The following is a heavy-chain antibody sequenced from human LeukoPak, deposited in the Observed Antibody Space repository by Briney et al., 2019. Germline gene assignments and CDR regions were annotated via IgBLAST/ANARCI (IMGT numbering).Heavy chain of an antibody. V-gene: IGHV3-30*04. D-gene: IGHD6-19*01. CDR3: ARERGSSGRAGWFDP. Sequence: GGSLRLSCAASGFTVTSNPMHWVRQTPGKGLEWGALISNDGSNQQYSDSVSGRFTISRDTSKNTVYLQMNSLRGDDTAVYYCARERGSSGRAGWFDPWGQGTLVTVSS. CDR1: GFTVTSNP. CDR2: ISNDGSNQ. J-gene: IGHJ5*02.